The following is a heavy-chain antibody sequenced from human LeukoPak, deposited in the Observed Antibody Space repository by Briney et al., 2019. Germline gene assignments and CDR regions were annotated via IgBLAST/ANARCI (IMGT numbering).Heavy chain of an antibody. D-gene: IGHD5-24*01. CDR2: IISSRSTI. CDR1: GFPFIDYY. J-gene: IGHJ4*02. Sequence: PGGSLRLSCAASGFPFIDYYMSWIRQAPGKGLEGVSYIISSRSTIYYPVSVKARFTISRDNAKNSLYLQMNSLSAEDTAVYYCAREGPIEMATIDIDHWGQGTLVTVSS. V-gene: IGHV3-11*01. CDR3: AREGPIEMATIDIDH.